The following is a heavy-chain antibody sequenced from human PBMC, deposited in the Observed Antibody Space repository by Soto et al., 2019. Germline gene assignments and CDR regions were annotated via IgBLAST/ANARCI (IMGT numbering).Heavy chain of an antibody. J-gene: IGHJ4*02. Sequence: QVQLVQSGAEVKKPGASVKVSCKASGYKFTGYHIHWVRQAPGQGLEWMGWVNPNSGGTNYAQKFQGCVAITRDTSISTAYMELTRLTSDDTAVYYCARENIFGVVREYYFDYWGQGTLVTVSS. CDR3: ARENIFGVVREYYFDY. D-gene: IGHD3-3*01. CDR2: VNPNSGGT. CDR1: GYKFTGYH. V-gene: IGHV1-2*04.